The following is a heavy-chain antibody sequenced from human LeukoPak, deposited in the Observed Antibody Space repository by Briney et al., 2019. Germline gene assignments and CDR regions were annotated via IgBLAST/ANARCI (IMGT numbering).Heavy chain of an antibody. V-gene: IGHV4-4*07. D-gene: IGHD3-3*01. Sequence: SETLSLTCTVSGGSISSYYWSWIRQPAGKGLEWIGRIYTSGSTNYNPSLKSRVTMSVDTSKNQFSLKLSSVTAADTAVYYCASNYDFWSGYAFDIWGQGTMVTVSS. J-gene: IGHJ3*02. CDR2: IYTSGST. CDR1: GGSISSYY. CDR3: ASNYDFWSGYAFDI.